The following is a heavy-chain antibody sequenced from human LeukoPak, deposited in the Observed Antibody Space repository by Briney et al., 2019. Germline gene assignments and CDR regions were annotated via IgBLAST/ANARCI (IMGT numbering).Heavy chain of an antibody. CDR3: ARDVRSGFDP. Sequence: SSETLSLTCTVSGGSISSYYWSWIRQPPGKGLEWIGYIYYSGSTNYNPSLKSRVTISVETSKNLFSLKLSSVTAADTAVYYCARDVRSGFDPWGQGTLVTVSS. CDR2: IYYSGST. V-gene: IGHV4-59*12. CDR1: GGSISSYY. J-gene: IGHJ5*02.